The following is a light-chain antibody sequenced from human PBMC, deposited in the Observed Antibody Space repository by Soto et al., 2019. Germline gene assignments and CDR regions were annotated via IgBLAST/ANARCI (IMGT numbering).Light chain of an antibody. Sequence: QSVLTQPASVSGSPGQSITISCTGTSSDVGGYNHVSWYQIHPGKAPKLIIYEVTSRPSGVSYRFSGSKSGNSASLTISGLQAEDEADYYCQSYDSSLSAPYVFGTGTKVTVL. CDR3: QSYDSSLSAPYV. V-gene: IGLV2-14*01. CDR1: SSDVGGYNH. J-gene: IGLJ1*01. CDR2: EVT.